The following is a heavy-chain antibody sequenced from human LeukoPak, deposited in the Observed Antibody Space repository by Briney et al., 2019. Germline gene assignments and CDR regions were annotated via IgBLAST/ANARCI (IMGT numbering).Heavy chain of an antibody. CDR3: ARSLKPYYYMDV. J-gene: IGHJ6*03. Sequence: GGSLRLSCAASGFTFSTYSMNWVRQAPGKGLEWVSSIISSGTYVQIADSLEGRFTISRDNAKNSVYLQMNSLRAEDTAVYYCARSLKPYYYMDVWGKGTTVTVSS. CDR1: GFTFSTYS. CDR2: IISSGTYV. V-gene: IGHV3-21*06.